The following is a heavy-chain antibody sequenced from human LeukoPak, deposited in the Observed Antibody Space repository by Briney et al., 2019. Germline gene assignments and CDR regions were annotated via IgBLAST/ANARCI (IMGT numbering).Heavy chain of an antibody. CDR1: GYTFTGYY. D-gene: IGHD5-24*01. CDR3: ARDPYNNYVMDV. Sequence: GASVKVSCKASGYTFTGYYVHWVRQATGQGLEWMGWINPNSGDTNSAQKFQDRVTMTRDTSINTAYMELSRLTSDDTAVYYCARDPYNNYVMDVWGKGTTVTVSS. CDR2: INPNSGDT. J-gene: IGHJ6*04. V-gene: IGHV1-2*02.